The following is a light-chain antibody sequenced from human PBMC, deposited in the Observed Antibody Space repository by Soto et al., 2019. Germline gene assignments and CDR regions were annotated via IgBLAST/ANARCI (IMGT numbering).Light chain of an antibody. Sequence: QSVLTQPASVSGSPGQSITISCTGTSSDVGGYNFVSWYQHHPGKAPKLMIYDVSYRPSGVPNRFSGSKSGSTASLTISGLQAEDEADYYCSSYTSSSTLGVFGGGTKLTVL. CDR3: SSYTSSSTLGV. CDR1: SSDVGGYNF. J-gene: IGLJ3*02. CDR2: DVS. V-gene: IGLV2-14*03.